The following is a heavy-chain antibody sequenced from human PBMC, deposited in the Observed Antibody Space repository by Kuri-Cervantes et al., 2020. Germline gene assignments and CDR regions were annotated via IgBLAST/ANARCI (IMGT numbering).Heavy chain of an antibody. D-gene: IGHD3-16*02. J-gene: IGHJ6*02. CDR1: GYSFTSYW. Sequence: GGSLRLSCKGSGYSFTSYWIGWVRQMPGKGLERMGIIYPGDSDTRYSPSFQGQVTISADKSISTAYLQWSSLKASDTAMYYCARHYGDDYVWGSYRSEPDYYYYGMDVWGQGTTVTVSS. CDR2: IYPGDSDT. V-gene: IGHV5-51*01. CDR3: ARHYGDDYVWGSYRSEPDYYYYGMDV.